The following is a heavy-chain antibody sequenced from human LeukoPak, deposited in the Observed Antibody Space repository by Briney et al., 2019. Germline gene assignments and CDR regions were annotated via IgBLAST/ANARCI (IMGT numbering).Heavy chain of an antibody. CDR2: IYYSGST. D-gene: IGHD6-19*01. CDR1: GGSISSYY. CDR3: ARQSGWHMSS. Sequence: PSETLSLTCTVSGGSISSYYWSWIRQPPGKGLEWIGSIYYSGSTYYNPSLKSRVTISVDTSKNQFSLKLSSVTAADTAVYYCARQSGWHMSSWGQGTLVTVSS. J-gene: IGHJ5*02. V-gene: IGHV4-39*01.